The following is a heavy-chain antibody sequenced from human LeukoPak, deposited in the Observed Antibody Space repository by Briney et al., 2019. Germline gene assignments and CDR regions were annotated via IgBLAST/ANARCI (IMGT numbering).Heavy chain of an antibody. V-gene: IGHV5-51*01. CDR2: IYPGDSDT. CDR3: ARAARMCSSTSCYKAHFDY. Sequence: GESLKISCKGSGYSFTSYWIGGVRQMPGKGLEWMGIIYPGDSDTRYSPSFQGQVTISADKSISTAYLQWSSLKASDTAMYYCARAARMCSSTSCYKAHFDYWGQGTLVTVSS. J-gene: IGHJ4*02. D-gene: IGHD2-2*02. CDR1: GYSFTSYW.